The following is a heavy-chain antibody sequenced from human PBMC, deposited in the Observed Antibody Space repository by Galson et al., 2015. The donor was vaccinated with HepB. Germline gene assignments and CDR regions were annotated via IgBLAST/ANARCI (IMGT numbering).Heavy chain of an antibody. V-gene: IGHV2-5*02. CDR1: GFSLTTFGLG. Sequence: PALVKPTQTLTLTCTFSGFSLTTFGLGVGWIRQPPGKALEWLALIYWGDDKRYNPSLKTRLTITRDTSKNQVVLRMTDMDPVDTATYFCAHRPGGTIMEDNWFDPWGQGTLVIVSS. J-gene: IGHJ5*02. CDR2: IYWGDDK. D-gene: IGHD5-24*01. CDR3: AHRPGGTIMEDNWFDP.